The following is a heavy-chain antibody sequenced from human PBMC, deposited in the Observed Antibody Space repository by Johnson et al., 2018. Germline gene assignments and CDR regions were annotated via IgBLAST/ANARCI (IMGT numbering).Heavy chain of an antibody. Sequence: QVQLQQWGAGLLKXSETLSLXCAVYGGSFSGYYWSWIRQPPGKGLEWIGEINHSGSTNYNPSLKSRVTISVDTSKNQFSLKLSSVTAADTAVYYCARGGYYDSSGYYPDAFDIWGQGTMVTVSS. D-gene: IGHD3-22*01. J-gene: IGHJ3*02. CDR2: INHSGST. CDR1: GGSFSGYY. V-gene: IGHV4-34*01. CDR3: ARGGYYDSSGYYPDAFDI.